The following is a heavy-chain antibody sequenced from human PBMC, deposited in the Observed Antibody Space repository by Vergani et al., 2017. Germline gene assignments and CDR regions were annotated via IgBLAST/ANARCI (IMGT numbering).Heavy chain of an antibody. D-gene: IGHD6-13*01. CDR2: IIPIFGTA. CDR3: ARDRSRVYSSSLNAFDI. CDR1: GGTFSSYA. J-gene: IGHJ3*02. Sequence: QVQLVQSGAEVKKPGSSVKVSCKASGGTFSSYAISWVRQAPGQGLEWMGGIIPIFGTANYAQTFQGRVTITADKSTSTAYMELSSLRSEDTAVYYWARDRSRVYSSSLNAFDIWGQGTMVTVSS. V-gene: IGHV1-69*06.